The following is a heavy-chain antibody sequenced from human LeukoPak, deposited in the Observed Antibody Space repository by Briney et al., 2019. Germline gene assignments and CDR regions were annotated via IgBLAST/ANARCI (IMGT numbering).Heavy chain of an antibody. J-gene: IGHJ4*02. D-gene: IGHD2-2*01. CDR2: IKPDGSEK. CDR3: ARAPSPGVLDY. CDR1: GFTFPNYW. Sequence: PGGSLRLSCAASGFTFPNYWINWVRQAPGKGLEWVANIKPDGSEKYYVDSLRGRFTVSRDNAKNSLYLQMNSLRAEDTAVYYCARAPSPGVLDYWGQGTLVTVSS. V-gene: IGHV3-7*01.